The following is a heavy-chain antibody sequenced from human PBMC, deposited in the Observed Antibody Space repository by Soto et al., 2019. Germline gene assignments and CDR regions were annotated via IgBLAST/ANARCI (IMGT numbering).Heavy chain of an antibody. CDR3: ARSSSDYGDDGLSLGY. D-gene: IGHD4-17*01. CDR1: GYTFSGYG. Sequence: QVQLVQSGAEVKKPGASVKVSCKASGYTFSGYGINWVRQAPGQGLEWMGWISAYNGNTKYAQKFQGRVTMTTDTSTSTAHMELRSLRSDDTGVYFCARSSSDYGDDGLSLGYWGQGTLVTVSS. V-gene: IGHV1-18*01. J-gene: IGHJ4*02. CDR2: ISAYNGNT.